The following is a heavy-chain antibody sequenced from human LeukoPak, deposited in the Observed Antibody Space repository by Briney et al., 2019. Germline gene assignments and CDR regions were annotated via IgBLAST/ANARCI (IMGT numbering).Heavy chain of an antibody. V-gene: IGHV3-30*18. Sequence: PGRSLRLSCAASGFTFSSYGMHWVRQAPGKGLEWVAVIPYDGSNKYYADSVKGRFTISRDNSKNTLYLQMNSLRAEDTAVYYCAKSGLTYSSGWHTEFDYWGQGTLVTVSS. CDR1: GFTFSSYG. J-gene: IGHJ4*02. CDR2: IPYDGSNK. CDR3: AKSGLTYSSGWHTEFDY. D-gene: IGHD6-19*01.